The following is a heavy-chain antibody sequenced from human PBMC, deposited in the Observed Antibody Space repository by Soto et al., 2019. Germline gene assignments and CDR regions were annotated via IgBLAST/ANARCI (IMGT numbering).Heavy chain of an antibody. CDR3: ARGTYYDFWSSFDY. D-gene: IGHD3-3*01. CDR2: IYYSGST. Sequence: PSETLSLTCTVSGGSISSSSYYWGWIRQPPGKGLEWIGGIYYSGSTYYNPSLKSRVTIAVDTSKNHFSLELSSVTAADTAVYYCARGTYYDFWSSFDYWGQGTLVTVSS. J-gene: IGHJ4*02. CDR1: GGSISSSSYY. V-gene: IGHV4-39*02.